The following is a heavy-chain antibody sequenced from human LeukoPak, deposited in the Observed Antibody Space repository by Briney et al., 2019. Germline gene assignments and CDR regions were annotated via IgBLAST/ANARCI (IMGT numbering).Heavy chain of an antibody. CDR2: MNPNSGNT. D-gene: IGHD5-18*01. CDR3: ARGRRGYSYGPGGY. CDR1: GYTFTSYY. V-gene: IGHV1-8*02. J-gene: IGHJ4*02. Sequence: ASVKVSCKASGYTFTSYYMHWVRQAPGQGLEWMGWMNPNSGNTGYAQKFQGRVTMTRNTSISTAYMELSSLRSEDTAVYYCARGRRGYSYGPGGYWGQGTLVTVSS.